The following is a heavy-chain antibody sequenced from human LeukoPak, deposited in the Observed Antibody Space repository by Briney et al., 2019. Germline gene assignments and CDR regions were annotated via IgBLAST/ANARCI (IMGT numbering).Heavy chain of an antibody. CDR3: ARDLSGRAFDM. D-gene: IGHD1-26*01. J-gene: IGHJ3*02. V-gene: IGHV3-20*04. CDR2: INWNGGST. Sequence: GGSLRLSCAASQFTFDGFGMSWVRQAPGKGLEWVSAINWNGGSTAYSDSVKGKFTISRGNAKNSLYLQMNSLRVEDTALYFCARDLSGRAFDMWGQGTMVTVSS. CDR1: QFTFDGFG.